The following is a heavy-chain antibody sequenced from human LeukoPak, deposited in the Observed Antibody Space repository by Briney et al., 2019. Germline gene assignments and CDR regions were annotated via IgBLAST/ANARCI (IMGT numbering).Heavy chain of an antibody. CDR3: ARGGSSSSWKLRFDP. D-gene: IGHD6-13*01. J-gene: IGHJ5*02. V-gene: IGHV1-8*03. CDR1: GYTFTSYD. Sequence: GASVKVSCKASGYTFTSYDINWVRQATGQGLEWMGWMNPNSGNTGYAQKFQGRVTITRNTSISTAYMELSSLRSEDTAVYYCARGGSSSSWKLRFDPWGQGTLVTVSS. CDR2: MNPNSGNT.